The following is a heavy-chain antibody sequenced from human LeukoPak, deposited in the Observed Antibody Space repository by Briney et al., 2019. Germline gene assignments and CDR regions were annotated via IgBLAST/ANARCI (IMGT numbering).Heavy chain of an antibody. Sequence: PGGSPRLSSAASGFTFSSYAMSWVRQAPGKGLEWVSDISGRGGSPYYADSVKGRFTISTDNSKNTLYLQMNSLRAEDTAVYYCAKKYSTGLDPWGQGALVSVCS. J-gene: IGHJ5*02. CDR2: ISGRGGSP. D-gene: IGHD1-26*01. V-gene: IGHV3-23*01. CDR3: AKKYSTGLDP. CDR1: GFTFSSYA.